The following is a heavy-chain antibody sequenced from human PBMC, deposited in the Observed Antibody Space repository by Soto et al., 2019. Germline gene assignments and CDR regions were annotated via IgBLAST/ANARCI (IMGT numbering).Heavy chain of an antibody. CDR3: ARASLGSTSWYAGERWLDP. V-gene: IGHV4-61*01. J-gene: IGHJ5*02. Sequence: LSLTCTVSGASFSSATSYWSWIRQPPGKGLQWMGYIHYSGSTKYNPSLKSRVTISLETSKNQFSLKLRSVSAADTAVYYCARASLGSTSWYAGERWLDPFGQGTL. CDR2: IHYSGST. D-gene: IGHD6-13*01. CDR1: GASFSSATSY.